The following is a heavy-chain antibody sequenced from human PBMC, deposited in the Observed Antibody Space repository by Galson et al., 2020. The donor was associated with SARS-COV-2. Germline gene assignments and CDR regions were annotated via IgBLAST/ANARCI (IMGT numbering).Heavy chain of an antibody. D-gene: IGHD4-17*01. CDR1: GFTFTSSA. CDR3: AALWAGMTTGGGY. CDR2: IVVGTGNT. V-gene: IGHV1-58*01. J-gene: IGHJ4*02. Sequence: SVKVSCKASGFTFTSSAVQWVRQARGQRLEWIGWIVVGTGNTNYAHNFQERVTITRDMSTNTAYMELSSLRSDDTAVYYCAALWAGMTTGGGYWGQGTLVTVSS.